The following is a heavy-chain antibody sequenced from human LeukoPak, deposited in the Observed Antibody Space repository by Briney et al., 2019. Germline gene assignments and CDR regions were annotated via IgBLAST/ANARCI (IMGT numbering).Heavy chain of an antibody. CDR3: GRGSPVGGETRFDY. Sequence: GASVKVSCKASGYTFTAYYMHWVRQAPGQGLEWMGWINPNSGGTNFALKFQGRATMTRDTSISTAYMELTTLESDDTAVYYCGRGSPVGGETRFDYWGQGTLVTVSS. J-gene: IGHJ4*02. D-gene: IGHD6-19*01. CDR1: GYTFTAYY. CDR2: INPNSGGT. V-gene: IGHV1-2*02.